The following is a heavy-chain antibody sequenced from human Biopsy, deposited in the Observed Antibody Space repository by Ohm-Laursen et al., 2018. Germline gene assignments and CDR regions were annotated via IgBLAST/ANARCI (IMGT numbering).Heavy chain of an antibody. CDR1: GFTFSASA. CDR3: TLEGAGFDN. CDR2: IRSKAKSYAT. J-gene: IGHJ4*02. V-gene: IGHV3-73*01. Sequence: SLRLSCAASGFTFSASAVHWVRQASGEGLEWVGRIRSKAKSYATAYAASVTGRFTISRDDSKNTRYLQMNSLKTEDTAVYYCTLEGAGFDNWGQGTLVTVSS. D-gene: IGHD3-10*01.